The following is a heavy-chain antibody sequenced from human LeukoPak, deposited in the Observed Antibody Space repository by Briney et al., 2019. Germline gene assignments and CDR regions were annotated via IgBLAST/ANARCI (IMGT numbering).Heavy chain of an antibody. CDR1: GGTFSSYA. CDR2: IIPIFGTA. V-gene: IGHV1-69*06. D-gene: IGHD6-13*01. CDR3: AREGIAAALGVFDP. Sequence: GASVKVSCKASGGTFSSYAISWVRQAPGQGLEWMGGIIPIFGTANYAQKFQGRVTITADKSTSTAYMELSSLRSEDTAVYYCAREGIAAALGVFDPWGQGTLVTVSS. J-gene: IGHJ5*02.